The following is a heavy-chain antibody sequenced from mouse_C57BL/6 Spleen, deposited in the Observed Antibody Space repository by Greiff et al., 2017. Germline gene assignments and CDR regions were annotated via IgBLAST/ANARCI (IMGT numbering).Heavy chain of an antibody. CDR2: IYPGGGYT. CDR3: ARWSNHRYFDV. J-gene: IGHJ1*03. CDR1: GYTFTTYW. Sequence: VQLVESGAELVRPGTSVKMSCKASGYTFTTYWIGWAKQRPGHGLEWIGDIYPGGGYTNYNEKFKGKATLTADKSSSTAYMQFSNLTSEDSAIYNGARWSNHRYFDVWGTGTTVTVSS. V-gene: IGHV1-63*01. D-gene: IGHD2-5*01.